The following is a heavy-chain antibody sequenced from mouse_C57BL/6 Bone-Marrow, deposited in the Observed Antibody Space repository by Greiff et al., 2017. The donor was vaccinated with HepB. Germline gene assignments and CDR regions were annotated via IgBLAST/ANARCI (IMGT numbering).Heavy chain of an antibody. Sequence: VQLQQSGAELVRPGASVKLSCTASGFNIKDDYMHWVKQRPEQGLEWIGWIDPENGDTEYASKFQGKATITADTSSNPAYLQLSSLTSEDTAVYYCTTSYGSSSSWYFDVWGTGTTVTVSS. J-gene: IGHJ1*03. D-gene: IGHD1-1*01. CDR3: TTSYGSSSSWYFDV. CDR1: GFNIKDDY. V-gene: IGHV14-4*01. CDR2: IDPENGDT.